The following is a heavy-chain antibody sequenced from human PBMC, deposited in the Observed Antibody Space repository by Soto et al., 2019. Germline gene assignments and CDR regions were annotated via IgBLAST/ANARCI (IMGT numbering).Heavy chain of an antibody. J-gene: IGHJ4*02. V-gene: IGHV4-59*01. CDR1: SGSITCYY. CDR3: AAAPRY. Sequence: PSETLSLTCSVSSGSITCYYWSWIRQTPEKGLEWIGYIYYSGSTNYNPSLKSRVTMLIDMSKNQFSLKLTSVSAADTAVYYCAAAPRYWGQGILVTVS. D-gene: IGHD2-15*01. CDR2: IYYSGST.